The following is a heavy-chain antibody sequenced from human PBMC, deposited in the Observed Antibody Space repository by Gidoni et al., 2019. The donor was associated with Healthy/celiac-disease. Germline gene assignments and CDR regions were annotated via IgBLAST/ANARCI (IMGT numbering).Heavy chain of an antibody. V-gene: IGHV3-21*01. CDR3: ARASTGYLYYYYGIDV. CDR2: SSSRSSYI. J-gene: IGHJ6*02. Sequence: EVQLVESGGGLVKPGGSLRLSCAASGFPFSSYIMHWVRQAPGKGLEWVSSSSSRSSYIYYADSVKGRFTISRDNAKNSLDLQMNSLRAEDTAVYDCARASTGYLYYYYGIDVWGQGTTVTVSS. D-gene: IGHD3-9*01. CDR1: GFPFSSYI.